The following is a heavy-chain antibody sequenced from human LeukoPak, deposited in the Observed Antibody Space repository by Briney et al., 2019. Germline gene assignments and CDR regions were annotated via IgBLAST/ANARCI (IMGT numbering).Heavy chain of an antibody. CDR3: AAKGLWIQGFQH. CDR2: IYYSGST. CDR1: GGSISSYY. Sequence: SETLSLTCTVSGGSISSYYWSWIRQPPGKGLEWIGYIYYSGSTNYNPSLKSRVTISVDTSKNQFSLKLSSVTAADTAAYYCAAKGLWIQGFQHWGQGTLVTVSS. J-gene: IGHJ1*01. V-gene: IGHV4-59*01. D-gene: IGHD5-18*01.